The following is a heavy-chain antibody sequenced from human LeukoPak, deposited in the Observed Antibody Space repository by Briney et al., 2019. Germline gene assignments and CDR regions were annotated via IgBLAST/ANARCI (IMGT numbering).Heavy chain of an antibody. Sequence: GASVKVSCKVSGYTLTELSMHWVRQAPGKGLEWMGGFDPEDGETIYAQKFQGRVTMTEDTSTDTVYMELSSLRSEDTAVYYCARDLPGAGITIFGVVIIPFDYWGQGTLVTVSS. CDR3: ARDLPGAGITIFGVVIIPFDY. CDR2: FDPEDGET. CDR1: GYTLTELS. D-gene: IGHD3-3*01. J-gene: IGHJ4*02. V-gene: IGHV1-24*01.